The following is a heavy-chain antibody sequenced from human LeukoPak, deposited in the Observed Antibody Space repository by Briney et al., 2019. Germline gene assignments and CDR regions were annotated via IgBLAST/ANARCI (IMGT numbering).Heavy chain of an antibody. J-gene: IGHJ4*02. V-gene: IGHV3-9*03. D-gene: IGHD3-10*01. CDR3: AKGSGNMVRGVLFDY. Sequence: GRSLRLSCAASGFSFGDYAMYWGRQAPGKGLEWGSGISWNSGAVGYADSVKGGFTISRDSAKNSLYLQMTSLRAEDMALYYCAKGSGNMVRGVLFDYWGQGTLVTVSS. CDR1: GFSFGDYA. CDR2: ISWNSGAV.